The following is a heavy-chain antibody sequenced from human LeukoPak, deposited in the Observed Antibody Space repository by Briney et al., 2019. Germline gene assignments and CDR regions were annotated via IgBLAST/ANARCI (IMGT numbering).Heavy chain of an antibody. CDR1: GGSFSGYY. J-gene: IGHJ4*02. V-gene: IGHV4-34*01. CDR3: ARGGIVRGAD. Sequence: SETLSLTCAVYGGSFSGYYCTWIRQPPGKGLEWIEEIYHDGSTNYNPSLKSRVTTSLDTSKNQCSLRLSSVTAADTAVYYCARGGIVRGADWGQGTLVTVSS. D-gene: IGHD3-10*01. CDR2: IYHDGST.